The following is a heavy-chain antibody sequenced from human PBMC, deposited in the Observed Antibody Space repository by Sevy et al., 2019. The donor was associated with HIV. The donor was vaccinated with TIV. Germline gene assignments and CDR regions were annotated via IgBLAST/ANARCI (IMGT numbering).Heavy chain of an antibody. Sequence: GGSLRLSCAASGFTFTSYTMSWVRQAPGKGLEWVSDISVSGGRTYYSDSVKGRFTISRDNSKNTLSLQMSSLRAEDTAVYYCAKQDYSDFDSPPIFDFWGRGTLVTVSS. CDR1: GFTFTSYT. CDR2: ISVSGGRT. D-gene: IGHD4-17*01. J-gene: IGHJ4*02. V-gene: IGHV3-23*01. CDR3: AKQDYSDFDSPPIFDF.